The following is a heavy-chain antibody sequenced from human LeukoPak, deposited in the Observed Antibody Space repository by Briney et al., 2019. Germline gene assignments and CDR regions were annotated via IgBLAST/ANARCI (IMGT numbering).Heavy chain of an antibody. CDR1: GFTFSSYS. V-gene: IGHV3-48*04. CDR2: ISSSSSTI. Sequence: GGSLRLSCAASGFTFSSYSMNWVRQAPGKGLEWVSYISSSSSTIYYADSVKGRFTISRDNAKNSLYLQMNSLRAEDTAVYYCARENSSGWYDGDYFDYWGQGTLVTVSS. D-gene: IGHD6-19*01. CDR3: ARENSSGWYDGDYFDY. J-gene: IGHJ4*02.